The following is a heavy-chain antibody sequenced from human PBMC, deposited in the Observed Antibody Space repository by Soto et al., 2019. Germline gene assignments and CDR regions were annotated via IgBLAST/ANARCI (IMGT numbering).Heavy chain of an antibody. J-gene: IGHJ4*02. D-gene: IGHD5-12*01. CDR2: ISSSGSTI. CDR1: GFTFSDYY. Sequence: GWSLRLSCAASGFTFSDYYMSWIRQAPGKGLEWVSYISSSGSTIYYADSVKGRFTISRDNAKNSLYLQMNSLRAEDTAVYYCARDNPRGNGYKRPFDYWGQGTLVTVSS. CDR3: ARDNPRGNGYKRPFDY. V-gene: IGHV3-11*01.